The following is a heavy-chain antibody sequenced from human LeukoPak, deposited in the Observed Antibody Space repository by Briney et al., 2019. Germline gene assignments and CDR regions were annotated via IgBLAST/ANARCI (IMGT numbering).Heavy chain of an antibody. Sequence: SETLSLTCTVSGGSISSYYWSWIRQPPGKGLEWIGYIYYSGSTNYNPSLTSRVTISVDTSKNQFSLKLSSVTAADTAVYYCARYSGATRYYYYYGMDVWGQGTTVTVSS. CDR3: ARYSGATRYYYYYGMDV. CDR2: IYYSGST. V-gene: IGHV4-59*01. D-gene: IGHD1-26*01. CDR1: GGSISSYY. J-gene: IGHJ6*02.